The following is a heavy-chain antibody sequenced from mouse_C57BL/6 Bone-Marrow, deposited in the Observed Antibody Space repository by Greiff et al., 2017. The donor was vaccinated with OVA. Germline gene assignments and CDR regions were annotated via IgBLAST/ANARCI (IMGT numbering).Heavy chain of an antibody. CDR2: IDPENGDT. CDR1: GFNIKDDY. Sequence: VQLQQSGAELVRPGASVKLSCTASGFNIKDDYMHWVKQRPEQGLEWIGWIDPENGDTAYASKFQGKATLTADTSSNTAYLQLSSLTSEDTAVYYCTTDYYSNSYAMDYWGQGTSVTVSS. D-gene: IGHD2-5*01. V-gene: IGHV14-4*01. CDR3: TTDYYSNSYAMDY. J-gene: IGHJ4*01.